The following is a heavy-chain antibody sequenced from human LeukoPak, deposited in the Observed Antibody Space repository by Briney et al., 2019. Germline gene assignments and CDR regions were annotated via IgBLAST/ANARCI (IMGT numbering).Heavy chain of an antibody. D-gene: IGHD4-23*01. J-gene: IGHJ4*02. CDR1: GGTFSSYA. Sequence: SVKVSCKASGGTFSSYAISWVRQAPGQGLEWMGGIIPIFGTANYAQKFQGRVTITADESTGTAYMELSSLRSEDTAVYYCATGRTTVVTPPFDYWGQGTLVTVSS. V-gene: IGHV1-69*13. CDR2: IIPIFGTA. CDR3: ATGRTTVVTPPFDY.